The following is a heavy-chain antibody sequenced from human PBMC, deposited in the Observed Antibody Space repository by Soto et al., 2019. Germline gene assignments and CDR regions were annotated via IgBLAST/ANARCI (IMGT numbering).Heavy chain of an antibody. V-gene: IGHV1-69*13. Sequence: SVKVSCKASGGTFSSYAISWVRQAPGQGLEWMGGIIPIFGTANYAQKFQGRVTITADESTSTAYMELSSLRSEDTAVYCCASAPSLGYYGSGSYYRPLRYWGQGTLVTVSS. CDR2: IIPIFGTA. J-gene: IGHJ4*02. CDR1: GGTFSSYA. CDR3: ASAPSLGYYGSGSYYRPLRY. D-gene: IGHD3-10*01.